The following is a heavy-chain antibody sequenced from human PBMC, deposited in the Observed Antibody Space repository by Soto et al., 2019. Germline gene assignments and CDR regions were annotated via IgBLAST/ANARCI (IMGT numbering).Heavy chain of an antibody. CDR1: GFDFSSHG. CDR2: ISYEGSHK. CDR3: AKDFELPDGDYYHYGMDV. D-gene: IGHD1-7*01. V-gene: IGHV3-30*18. J-gene: IGHJ6*02. Sequence: QVQLVESGGGVVQSGGSLRLSCLASGFDFSSHGMYWVRQAPGRGLEWVALISYEGSHKFYVDSLKGRFTISRDNSKHTLSLHMSSLRPEDTALYYCAKDFELPDGDYYHYGMDVWGQGTTVSV.